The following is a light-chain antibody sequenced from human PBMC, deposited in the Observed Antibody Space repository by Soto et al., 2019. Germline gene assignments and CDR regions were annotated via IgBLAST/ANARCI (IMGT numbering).Light chain of an antibody. CDR3: NSYTSSSTRV. CDR2: EVS. CDR1: SSDVGGYDY. V-gene: IGLV2-14*01. Sequence: QSALTQPASVSGSPGQSITISCTGTSSDVGGYDYVSWYQQHPGKAPKLMIFEVSNRPSGVSNRFSGSKSGNTASLTISGLQAEVEADYYCNSYTSSSTRVFGTGTKVTVL. J-gene: IGLJ1*01.